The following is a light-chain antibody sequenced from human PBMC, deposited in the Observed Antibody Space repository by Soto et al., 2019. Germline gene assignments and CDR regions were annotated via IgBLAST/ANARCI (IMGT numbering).Light chain of an antibody. V-gene: IGKV2-28*01. CDR2: LGS. CDR1: QSLLHRNGNNY. CDR3: MQALQTPVT. J-gene: IGKJ5*01. Sequence: DIVMTQSPLSLPVTPGEPASISCRFSQSLLHRNGNNYLDWYLQKPGQSPQLLIYLGSNRASGVPDRFSGSGSGTDFTLKISRVEAEDVGDYYCMQALQTPVTFGQGTRLEIK.